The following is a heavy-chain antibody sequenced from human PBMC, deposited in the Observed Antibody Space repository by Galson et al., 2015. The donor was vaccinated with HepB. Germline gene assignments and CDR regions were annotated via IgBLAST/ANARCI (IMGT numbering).Heavy chain of an antibody. J-gene: IGHJ6*03. CDR3: AREPEYMTTVTTPYYYYMDV. Sequence: SVKVSCKASGYTFTGYYMHWVRQAPGQGLEWMGWINPNSGGTNYAQKFQGRVTMTRDTSISTAYMELSRLRSDDTAVYYCAREPEYMTTVTTPYYYYMDVWGKGTTVTVSS. D-gene: IGHD4-11*01. CDR1: GYTFTGYY. CDR2: INPNSGGT. V-gene: IGHV1-2*02.